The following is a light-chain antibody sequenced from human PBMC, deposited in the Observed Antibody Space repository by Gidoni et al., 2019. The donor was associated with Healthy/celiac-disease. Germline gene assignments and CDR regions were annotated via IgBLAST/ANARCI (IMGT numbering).Light chain of an antibody. V-gene: IGKV1-5*03. CDR3: QQYNSYWT. CDR1: QRISSW. CDR2: KAS. J-gene: IGKJ1*01. Sequence: DIQMTRSPSTLSASVGDRVTITCRASQRISSWLAWYQQKPGKAPKVLIYKASNLESGVPSRFSGRGSGTEFTLTISSLQPDDFATYYCQQYNSYWTFGQGTKVEIK.